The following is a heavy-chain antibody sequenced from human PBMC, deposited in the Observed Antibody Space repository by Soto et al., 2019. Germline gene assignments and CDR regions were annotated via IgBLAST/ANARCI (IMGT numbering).Heavy chain of an antibody. Sequence: PGESLKISCKASGYSFSDYLIGWARQMPGRGLEWMGIIYPGESDTRYSAAFQGPAPILANKSISTTFLQGIRLKASGTARYYRTRLGQYSGTSTCRFDPWGQGTLVTVSS. CDR1: GYSFSDYL. CDR2: IYPGESDT. J-gene: IGHJ5*02. D-gene: IGHD2-21*01. CDR3: TRLGQYSGTSTCRFDP. V-gene: IGHV5-51*01.